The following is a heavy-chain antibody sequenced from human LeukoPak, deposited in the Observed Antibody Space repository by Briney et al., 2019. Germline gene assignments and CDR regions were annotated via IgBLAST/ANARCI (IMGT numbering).Heavy chain of an antibody. D-gene: IGHD5-12*01. J-gene: IGHJ4*02. CDR2: ISSSGSTI. CDR3: ARATRGYSGYDYYLFDY. CDR1: GFTFSSYE. V-gene: IGHV3-48*03. Sequence: GGSLRLSCAASGFTFSSYEMNWVRQAPGKGLEWVSYISSSGSTIYYADSVKGRFTISRDNAKNSLYLQMNSLRAEDTAVYYCARATRGYSGYDYYLFDYWGQGTLVTVSS.